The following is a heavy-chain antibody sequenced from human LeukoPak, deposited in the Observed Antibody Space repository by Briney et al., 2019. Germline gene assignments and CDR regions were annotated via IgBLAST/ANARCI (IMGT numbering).Heavy chain of an antibody. Sequence: PGGSLRLSCAASGFTVSSNYMSWVRQAPGKGLEWVSVIYSGGSTYYADSVKGRFTISRDNSKNTLYLQMNSLRAEDTAVYYCARAVGTHCRHIVATGYYFDYWGQGTLVTVSS. D-gene: IGHD5-12*01. CDR3: ARAVGTHCRHIVATGYYFDY. V-gene: IGHV3-53*01. J-gene: IGHJ4*02. CDR1: GFTVSSNY. CDR2: IYSGGST.